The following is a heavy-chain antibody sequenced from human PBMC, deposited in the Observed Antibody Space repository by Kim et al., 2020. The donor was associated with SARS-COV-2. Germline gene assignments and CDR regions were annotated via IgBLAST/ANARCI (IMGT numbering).Heavy chain of an antibody. Sequence: GGSLRLSCAASGFTFSSYAMSWVRQAPGKGLQWVSAISAGGGTTYYADSVRGRFTISRDNSKNTLYLQMIGLSAEDTAVYYCAKALNDFYFHYHYGMDV. J-gene: IGHJ6*01. V-gene: IGHV3-23*01. CDR3: AKALNDFYFHYHYGMDV. CDR2: ISAGGGTT. CDR1: GFTFSSYA. D-gene: IGHD1-1*01.